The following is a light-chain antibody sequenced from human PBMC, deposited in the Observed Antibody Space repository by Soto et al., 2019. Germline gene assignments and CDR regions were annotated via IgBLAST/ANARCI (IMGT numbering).Light chain of an antibody. CDR3: QSYDSSLSVRYV. Sequence: QSVLTQPPSVSGAPGQRVTISCTGSSSNIGAGYDVHWYQQLPGTAPKLLIYGNSNRPSGVPDRFSGSKSGTSASLAITVLQAEDEADYYCQSYDSSLSVRYVFGTGTKLTVL. CDR1: SSNIGAGYD. V-gene: IGLV1-40*01. J-gene: IGLJ1*01. CDR2: GNS.